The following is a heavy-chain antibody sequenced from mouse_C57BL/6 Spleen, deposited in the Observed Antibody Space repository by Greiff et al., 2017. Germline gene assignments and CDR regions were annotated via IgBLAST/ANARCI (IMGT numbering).Heavy chain of an antibody. CDR1: GYTFTSYG. D-gene: IGHD3-2*02. J-gene: IGHJ4*01. CDR2: IYPRSGNT. V-gene: IGHV1-81*01. CDR3: ARGSSEGYAMDY. Sequence: VKLMESGAELARPGASVKLSCKASGYTFTSYGISWVKQRTGQGLEWIGEIYPRSGNTYYNEKFKGKATLTADKSSSTAYMELRSLTSEDSAVYFCARGSSEGYAMDYWGQGTSVTVSS.